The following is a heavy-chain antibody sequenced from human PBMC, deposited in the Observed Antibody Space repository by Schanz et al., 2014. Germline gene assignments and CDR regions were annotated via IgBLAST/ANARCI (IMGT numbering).Heavy chain of an antibody. Sequence: QVQLVESGGGVVQPGRSLRLSCAASGFTFSSYAMHRVRQAPGKGLEWVAVISYDGRNKYYADSVKGRFTISRDNSKNTLYLQMNSLRAEDTAVYYCARDVEGYDGGGGGFDPWGQGTLVTVSS. J-gene: IGHJ5*02. CDR2: ISYDGRNK. D-gene: IGHD2-21*01. CDR1: GFTFSSYA. V-gene: IGHV3-30-3*01. CDR3: ARDVEGYDGGGGGFDP.